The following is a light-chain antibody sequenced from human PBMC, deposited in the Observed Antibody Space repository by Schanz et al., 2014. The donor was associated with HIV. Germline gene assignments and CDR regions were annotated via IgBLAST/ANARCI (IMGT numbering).Light chain of an antibody. J-gene: IGKJ4*01. Sequence: EIVMTQSPDTLSVSPGERATLSCRASQSVSSSYFAWYQQKRDQPPRLVIYATSTRAAGIPDRFSGTWSGTDFTLTISRLEPEDFAVYFCQYFGNSGGTFGGGTKVEIK. V-gene: IGKV3-20*01. CDR1: QSVSSSY. CDR2: ATS. CDR3: QYFGNSGGT.